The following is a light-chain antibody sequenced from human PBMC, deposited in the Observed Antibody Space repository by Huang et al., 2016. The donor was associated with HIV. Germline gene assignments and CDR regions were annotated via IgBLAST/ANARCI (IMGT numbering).Light chain of an antibody. CDR1: PSVSSY. Sequence: EIALTQSPATLSLSPGERATLSGRASPSVSSYLAWYQQKPGQAPRLLIYDASSRATGIPARFSGSGSGTDFTLTISSLEPEDFAVYYCQQRSNWPRTFGQGTKVETK. J-gene: IGKJ1*01. CDR2: DAS. CDR3: QQRSNWPRT. V-gene: IGKV3-11*01.